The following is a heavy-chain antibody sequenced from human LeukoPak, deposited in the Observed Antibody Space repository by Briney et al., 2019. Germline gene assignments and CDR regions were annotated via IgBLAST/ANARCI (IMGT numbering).Heavy chain of an antibody. Sequence: GGSLRLSCAASGFTFSGYEMNWVRQAPGKGLEWVSYISRSGTIISYADSVRGRLTISRDNAKNSLYLQMNSLRAEDTAVYYCARERDDYYFDYWGQGTLVAVSS. CDR3: ARERDDYYFDY. CDR2: ISRSGTII. V-gene: IGHV3-48*03. D-gene: IGHD3-3*01. CDR1: GFTFSGYE. J-gene: IGHJ4*02.